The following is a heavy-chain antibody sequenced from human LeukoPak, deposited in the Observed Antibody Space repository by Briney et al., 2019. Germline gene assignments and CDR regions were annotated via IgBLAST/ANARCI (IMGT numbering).Heavy chain of an antibody. D-gene: IGHD3-22*01. Sequence: ASVKVSCKASGYTFTSYGISWVRQAPGQGLEWMGWISAYNGNTNYAQKLQGRVTMTTDTSTSTAYMELRSLRSDDTAVYYCARDENYYDSSGSQGYAFDIWGQGAMVTVSS. CDR3: ARDENYYDSSGSQGYAFDI. V-gene: IGHV1-18*01. CDR1: GYTFTSYG. J-gene: IGHJ3*02. CDR2: ISAYNGNT.